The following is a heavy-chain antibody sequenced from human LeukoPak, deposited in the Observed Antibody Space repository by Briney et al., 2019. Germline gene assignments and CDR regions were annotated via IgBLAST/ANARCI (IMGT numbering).Heavy chain of an antibody. CDR1: GFTFSSYA. Sequence: PGRSLILSCAASGFTFSSYAMHWVRQAPGKGLEWVAVISYDGSNKYYADSVKGRFTISRDNSKKTLYLQMHSLRAEDTAVYYCATDYDSSGYDYWGQGTLVTVSS. J-gene: IGHJ4*02. V-gene: IGHV3-30*04. D-gene: IGHD3-22*01. CDR2: ISYDGSNK. CDR3: ATDYDSSGYDY.